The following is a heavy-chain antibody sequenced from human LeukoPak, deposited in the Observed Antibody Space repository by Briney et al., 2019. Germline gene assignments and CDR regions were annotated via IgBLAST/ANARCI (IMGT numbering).Heavy chain of an antibody. Sequence: ASVKVSCKASGYTFTSYDINWVRQASGHGLDWMGWMNPNSGNTGYAQKFQGKVTITRNTSISTAYMELSSLRSEDTAVYYCARGYSYGYRLDVWGKGTTVTVSS. CDR2: MNPNSGNT. J-gene: IGHJ6*04. D-gene: IGHD5-18*01. CDR1: GYTFTSYD. V-gene: IGHV1-8*03. CDR3: ARGYSYGYRLDV.